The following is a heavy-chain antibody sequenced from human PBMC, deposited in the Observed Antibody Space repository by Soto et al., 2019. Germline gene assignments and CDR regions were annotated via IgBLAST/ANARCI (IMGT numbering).Heavy chain of an antibody. V-gene: IGHV4-39*01. J-gene: IGHJ3*02. CDR2: IYYSGST. Sequence: QLQLQESGPGLVKPSETLSLTCTVSGGSISSSSYYWGWIRQPPGKGLEWIGSIYYSGSTYYNPSLKSRVTISVDTSKNQFSLKLSSVTAADTAVYYCARQPPAYYDYIWGSFDIWGQGTMVTVSS. CDR3: ARQPPAYYDYIWGSFDI. D-gene: IGHD3-16*01. CDR1: GGSISSSSYY.